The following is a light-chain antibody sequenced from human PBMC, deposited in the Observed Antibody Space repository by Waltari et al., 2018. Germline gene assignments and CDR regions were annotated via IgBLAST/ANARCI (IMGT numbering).Light chain of an antibody. CDR2: TSN. V-gene: IGLV1-44*01. J-gene: IGLJ1*01. CDR3: GAWDDSLNGYV. Sequence: QSVLSQPPSASGTPGQSVTTSCSGSNSNIGSNTVHCYQHVPGTAPKVVIHTSNQRASGVPARCSGSRSCTSASLAISGLRSEDEADYFCGAWDDSLNGYVFGTGTKVTVL. CDR1: NSNIGSNT.